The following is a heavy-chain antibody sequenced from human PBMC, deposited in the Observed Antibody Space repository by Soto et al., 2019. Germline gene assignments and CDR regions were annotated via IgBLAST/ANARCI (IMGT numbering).Heavy chain of an antibody. CDR3: VRDLGRYFRSGYMDL. J-gene: IGHJ6*02. CDR2: INEDSTYI. D-gene: IGHD3-9*01. V-gene: IGHV3-21*02. Sequence: EVQLVEPGGGLVNPGGSLRLSCTASGFAFNTYSMNWVRQAPGKGLEWVSSINEDSTYIYYSDSLRGRITISRDNAEDSLFLQMNSLRPDDTAVYYCVRDLGRYFRSGYMDLWGDGATVTVSS. CDR1: GFAFNTYS.